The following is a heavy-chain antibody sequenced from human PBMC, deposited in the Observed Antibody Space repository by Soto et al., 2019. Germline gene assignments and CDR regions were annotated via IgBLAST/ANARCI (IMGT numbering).Heavy chain of an antibody. CDR1: GGSISSGDYY. CDR2: IYYSGST. D-gene: IGHD3-16*02. CDR3: ASEVVTFGGVIVRDY. V-gene: IGHV4-30-4*01. J-gene: IGHJ4*02. Sequence: SETLSLTCTVSGGSISSGDYYWSWIRQPPGKGLEWIGYIYYSGSTYYNPSLKSRVTISVDTSKNQFSLKLSSVAAADTAVYYCASEVVTFGGVIVRDYWGQGTLVTVSS.